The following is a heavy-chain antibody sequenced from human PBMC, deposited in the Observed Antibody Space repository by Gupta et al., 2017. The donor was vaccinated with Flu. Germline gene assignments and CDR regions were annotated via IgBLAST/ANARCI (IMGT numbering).Heavy chain of an antibody. V-gene: IGHV3-9*01. CDR3: AKDMKLRGSYLQSFDY. J-gene: IGHJ4*02. CDR2: ISWNSGSI. CDR1: GFTFDDYA. D-gene: IGHD1-26*01. Sequence: EVQLVESGGGLVQPGRSLRLSCAASGFTFDDYAMHWVRQAPGKGLEWVSGISWNSGSIGYADSVKGRFTISRDNAKNSLYLQMNSLRAEDTALYYCAKDMKLRGSYLQSFDYWGQGTLVTVSS.